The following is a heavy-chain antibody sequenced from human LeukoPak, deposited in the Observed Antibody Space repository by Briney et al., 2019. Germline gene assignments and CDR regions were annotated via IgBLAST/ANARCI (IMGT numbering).Heavy chain of an antibody. D-gene: IGHD3-10*02. CDR3: AELGITMIGGV. J-gene: IGHJ6*04. CDR2: ISSSGSTI. V-gene: IGHV3-11*04. CDR1: GFTFSDYY. Sequence: GGSLRLSCAVSGFTFSDYYMNWIRQAPGKGLEWVSYISSSGSTIYYADSVKGRFTISRDNAKNSLYLQMNSLRAGDTAVYYCAELGITMIGGVWGKGTTVTISS.